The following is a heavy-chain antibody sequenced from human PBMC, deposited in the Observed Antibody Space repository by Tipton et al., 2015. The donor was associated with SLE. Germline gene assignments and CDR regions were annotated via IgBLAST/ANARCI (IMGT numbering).Heavy chain of an antibody. CDR1: SGSISSGGYY. J-gene: IGHJ4*02. D-gene: IGHD3-16*02. Sequence: LRLSCTVSSGSISSGGYYWTWIRQPAGKGLEWIGHIYTSGSTNYNPSLKSRVTISVDTSKNHFSLKLNSVTAADTAVYYCARGYDYIWGTYHYNPHFDYWGQGTLVTVSS. CDR3: ARGYDYIWGTYHYNPHFDY. V-gene: IGHV4-61*09. CDR2: IYTSGST.